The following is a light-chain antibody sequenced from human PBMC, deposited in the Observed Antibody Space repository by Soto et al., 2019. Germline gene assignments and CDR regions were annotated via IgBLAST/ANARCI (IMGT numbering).Light chain of an antibody. J-gene: IGKJ4*01. CDR2: GAS. CDR3: QQYDNLT. CDR1: HGISKS. V-gene: IGKV1-33*01. Sequence: DILMTQSPSSLSSSVGERVTITCKASHGISKSLNGCQQKPGKAPNLLIYGASNLETGGPSRCRGSGSGTDLTITISSLQPKAIEAYYRQQYDNLTVGGGTKVEIK.